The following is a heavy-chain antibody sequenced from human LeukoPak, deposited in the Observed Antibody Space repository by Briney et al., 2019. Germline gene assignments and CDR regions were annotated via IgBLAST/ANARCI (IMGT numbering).Heavy chain of an antibody. J-gene: IGHJ4*02. CDR1: GFTFSSYT. Sequence: GGSLRLSCAASGFTFSSYTMNWVRQAPGKGLEWVSGITGSGGNTFYGDSVKGRFTISRDNSKNTLYLQMNSLRAEDTAVYYCAKKRDYGDYQYNLNYWGQGTLVTVSS. CDR2: ITGSGGNT. V-gene: IGHV3-23*01. CDR3: AKKRDYGDYQYNLNY. D-gene: IGHD4-17*01.